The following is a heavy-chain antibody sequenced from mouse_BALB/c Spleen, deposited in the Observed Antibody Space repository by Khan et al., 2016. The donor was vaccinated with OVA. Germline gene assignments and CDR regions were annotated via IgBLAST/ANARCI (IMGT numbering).Heavy chain of an antibody. Sequence: LVKTGASVKISCKASGYLFTGYYMHWVKQSHGKSLEWIGYISCYNGSTTYNQKFKGKATFTVDTSSSTVYMQFNSLTSEDSAVYYCARGDYYGSSSFAYWGQGTLVTVSA. D-gene: IGHD1-1*01. J-gene: IGHJ3*01. CDR3: ARGDYYGSSSFAY. CDR1: GYLFTGYY. V-gene: IGHV1S34*01. CDR2: ISCYNGST.